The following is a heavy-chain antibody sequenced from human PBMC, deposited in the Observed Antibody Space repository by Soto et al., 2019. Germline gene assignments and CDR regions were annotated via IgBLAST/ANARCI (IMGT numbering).Heavy chain of an antibody. J-gene: IGHJ4*02. V-gene: IGHV4-39*01. CDR2: IYYSGST. D-gene: IGHD3-16*02. CDR1: GGSISSSSYY. CDR3: ASFPNYDYVWGSYRQTSFDY. Sequence: PSESLSLTCTVYGGSISSSSYYWGWIRQPPGKGLEWIGSIYYSGSTYYDPSLKSRVTISVDTSKNQFSLKPSSVTAADTAVYYCASFPNYDYVWGSYRQTSFDYWGQGTLVTVSS.